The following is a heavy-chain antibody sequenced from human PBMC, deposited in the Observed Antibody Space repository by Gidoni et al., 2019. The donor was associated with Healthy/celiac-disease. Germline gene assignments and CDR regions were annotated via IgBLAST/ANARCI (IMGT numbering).Heavy chain of an antibody. Sequence: QVQLVQSGAEVKKPGASVKVSCKASGYTFTSSYMHWVRQAPGQGLEWMGIINPSGGSTSYAQKFQGRVTMTRDTSTSTVYMELSSLRSEDTAVYYCARGSGRGEQQLVRRLGYWYFDLWGRGTLVTVSS. CDR3: ARGSGRGEQQLVRRLGYWYFDL. CDR2: INPSGGST. CDR1: GYTFTSSY. J-gene: IGHJ2*01. D-gene: IGHD6-13*01. V-gene: IGHV1-46*01.